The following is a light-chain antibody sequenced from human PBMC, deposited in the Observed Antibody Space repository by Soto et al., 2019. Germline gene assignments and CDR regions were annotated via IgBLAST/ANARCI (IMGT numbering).Light chain of an antibody. CDR1: QSILYSSNNKNY. CDR3: QQYYSTPF. CDR2: WAS. J-gene: IGKJ4*01. Sequence: DIVMTQSPDSLAVSLGERATINCKSSQSILYSSNNKNYLAWYQQKPGQPPKLLIYWASTRESGVPDRFSGSGSGTAFTLTISSLQAEDVAVYYCQQYYSTPFFGGGTKVEIK. V-gene: IGKV4-1*01.